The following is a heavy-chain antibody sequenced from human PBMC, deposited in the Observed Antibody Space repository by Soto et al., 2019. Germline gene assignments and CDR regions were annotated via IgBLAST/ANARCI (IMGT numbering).Heavy chain of an antibody. V-gene: IGHV4-30-4*01. CDR3: ARAKRPTVYYYNGMDV. CDR2: IYYSGST. Sequence: SETLSLTCTVSGGSISSGDYYWSWIRQPPGKGLERIGYIYYSGSTYYNPSLKSRVTISVDTSKNQFSLKLSSVTAADTAVYYCARAKRPTVYYYNGMDVWGKGTTVTVS. J-gene: IGHJ6*04. CDR1: GGSISSGDYY. D-gene: IGHD1-1*01.